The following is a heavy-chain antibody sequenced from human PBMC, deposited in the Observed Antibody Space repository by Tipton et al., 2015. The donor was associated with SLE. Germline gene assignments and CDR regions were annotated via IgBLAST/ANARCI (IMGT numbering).Heavy chain of an antibody. D-gene: IGHD6-19*01. J-gene: IGHJ1*01. V-gene: IGHV4-59*08. CDR2: VSYSGST. CDR3: ARHEVSGIGYFQH. CDR1: GGSINVYY. Sequence: TLSLTCSVSGGSINVYYWSWVRQPPGKGLEWIGYVSYSGSTNYNPSLQSRVTISVDTSKNQFSLKLTSVTAADTGVYYCARHEVSGIGYFQHWGQGTLVTVSS.